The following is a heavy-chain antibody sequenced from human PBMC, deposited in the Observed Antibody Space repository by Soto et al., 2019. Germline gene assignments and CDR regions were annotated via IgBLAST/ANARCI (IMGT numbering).Heavy chain of an antibody. J-gene: IGHJ5*01. CDR3: ARVIEHYYASGGHRRFDS. V-gene: IGHV1-2*02. CDR1: ESTFTCYY. D-gene: IGHD3-10*01. CDR2: INPNSGGT. Sequence: XSVKVCCTCSESTFTCYYIHLVRQAPGQGLEWMGWINPNSGGTNYAQKFQGRVTMTRDTSISTAYMELSRLRSDDTAVYYCARVIEHYYASGGHRRFDSWGQGTLVTVSS.